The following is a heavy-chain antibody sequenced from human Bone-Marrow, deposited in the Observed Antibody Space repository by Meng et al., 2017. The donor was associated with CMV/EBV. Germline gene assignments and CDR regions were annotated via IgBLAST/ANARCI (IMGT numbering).Heavy chain of an antibody. J-gene: IGHJ6*02. V-gene: IGHV3-21*01. CDR3: AGEYSSSSDGMDV. D-gene: IGHD6-6*01. CDR1: GFTFSSYS. CDR2: ISSSSSYI. Sequence: ESLKISCAASGFTFSSYSMNWVRQAPGKGLEWVSSISSSSSYIYYADSVKGRFTIPRDNAKNSLYLQMNSLRAEDTAVYYCAGEYSSSSDGMDVWGQWTTVTVSS.